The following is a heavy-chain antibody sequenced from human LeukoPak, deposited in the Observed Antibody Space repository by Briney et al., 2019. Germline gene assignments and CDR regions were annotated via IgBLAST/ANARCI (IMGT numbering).Heavy chain of an antibody. CDR2: VHPSGGST. J-gene: IGHJ2*01. D-gene: IGHD3-22*01. CDR3: ARITMTTSGWYFDL. V-gene: IGHV1-46*01. CDR1: GYTFTSYY. Sequence: ASVKLSCKASGYTFTSYYMHWLRQAPGHGLEWMGIVHPSGGSTSYAQKFQGRVTMTRDTATSTVYMELSSLRSEDTALYYCARITMTTSGWYFDLWGRGSLVTVSS.